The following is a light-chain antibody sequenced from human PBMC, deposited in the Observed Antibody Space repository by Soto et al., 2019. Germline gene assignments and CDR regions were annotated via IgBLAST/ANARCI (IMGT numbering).Light chain of an antibody. CDR2: KAS. J-gene: IGKJ1*01. CDR1: QSISSW. Sequence: DIQMTQSPSTLSASVGDRVTITCRASQSISSWLAWYQQKPGKAPKLLIQKASSLESGVPSRFSGSGSGTEFTLTISSLQPDDFATYFCQQNNAYPWTFGQGTKVEIK. CDR3: QQNNAYPWT. V-gene: IGKV1-5*03.